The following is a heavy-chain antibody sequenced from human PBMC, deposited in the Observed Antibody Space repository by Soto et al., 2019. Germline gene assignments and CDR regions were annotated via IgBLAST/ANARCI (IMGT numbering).Heavy chain of an antibody. Sequence: SQTLSLTCAISGDSVSSNSVTWNWIRQSPSRGLEWLGRTYYRSKWHNDYAVSVKSRITINPDTSENQFSLHLNSVTPDDTAVYVCACSSSSNAFEIRGHGTTVTVS. V-gene: IGHV6-1*01. CDR3: ACSSSSNAFEI. CDR2: TYYRSKWHN. D-gene: IGHD2-2*01. CDR1: GDSVSSNSVT. J-gene: IGHJ3*02.